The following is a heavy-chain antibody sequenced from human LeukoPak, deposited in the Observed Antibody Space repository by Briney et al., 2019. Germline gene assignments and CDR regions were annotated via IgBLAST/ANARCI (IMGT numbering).Heavy chain of an antibody. V-gene: IGHV4-34*01. Sequence: PSETLSLTCAVYDGSFSGYYWSWIRQPPGKGLEWIGEINHSGSTNYNPSLKSRVTISVDTSKNQFSLKLSSVTAADTAVYYCARGRTYYYGSGRFYYFDYWGQGTLVTVSS. CDR1: DGSFSGYY. D-gene: IGHD3-10*01. CDR2: INHSGST. J-gene: IGHJ4*02. CDR3: ARGRTYYYGSGRFYYFDY.